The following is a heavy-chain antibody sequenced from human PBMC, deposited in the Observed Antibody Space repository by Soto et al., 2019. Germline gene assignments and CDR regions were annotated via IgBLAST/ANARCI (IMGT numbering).Heavy chain of an antibody. J-gene: IGHJ4*02. CDR2: IFWVGGGT. CDR3: GKDLSPGGLES. V-gene: IGHV3-9*01. D-gene: IGHD3-16*01. CDR1: GSTIDDYA. Sequence: EVQVVESGGGLAQPGGSLTLSCVVSGSTIDDYAMHWVRQVPGKGLERVSGIFWVGGGTGYADSVKGRFTISRDRAKNSLSLQMNSLRIEDTAVYYCGKDLSPGGLESWGQGTLVTVSS.